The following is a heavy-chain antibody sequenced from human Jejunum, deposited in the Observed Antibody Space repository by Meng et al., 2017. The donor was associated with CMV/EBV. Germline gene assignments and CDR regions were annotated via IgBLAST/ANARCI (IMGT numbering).Heavy chain of an antibody. J-gene: IGHJ4*02. CDR2: INTKAGEP. D-gene: IGHD3-16*01. V-gene: IGHV7-4-1*01. CDR3: ARDLLPSSLWGSFNYAWGY. Sequence: FTASAINWVRPAPGQAPEWMGYINTKAGEPIYAQGFTGRFVFSLDTSVTTAYMQIYNLRSEDSAIYYCARDLLPSSLWGSFNYAWGYWGQGTLVTVSS. CDR1: FTASA.